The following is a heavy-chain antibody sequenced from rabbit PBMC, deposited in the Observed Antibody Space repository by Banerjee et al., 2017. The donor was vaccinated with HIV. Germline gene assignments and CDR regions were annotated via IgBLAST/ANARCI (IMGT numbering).Heavy chain of an antibody. CDR3: ARDPNSSGNWGCFNL. D-gene: IGHD1-1*01. CDR2: INTSSGNT. Sequence: QEQLEESGGDLVKPEGSLTLTCTASGFSFSNKYVMCWVRQAPGKGLEWIACINTSSGNTVYASWAKGRFTISKTSSTVTLQMTSLTAADTATYFCARDPNSSGNWGCFNLWGPVTLVTVS. V-gene: IGHV1S45*01. CDR1: GFSFSNKYV. J-gene: IGHJ4*01.